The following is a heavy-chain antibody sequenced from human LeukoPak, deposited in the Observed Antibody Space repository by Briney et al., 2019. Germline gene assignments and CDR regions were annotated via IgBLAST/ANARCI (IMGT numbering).Heavy chain of an antibody. CDR1: GFTFSDYY. J-gene: IGHJ5*02. Sequence: GGCLRLACAASGFTFSDYYMSWIRQAPGKGLEWVSYISSSGSTIYYADSGKGRFTTSRHNAKNSLYLQMNSLRAEDTAVYYCARGDYSGSTPSWGQGTLVTVSS. D-gene: IGHD3-10*01. CDR2: ISSSGSTI. CDR3: ARGDYSGSTPS. V-gene: IGHV3-11*04.